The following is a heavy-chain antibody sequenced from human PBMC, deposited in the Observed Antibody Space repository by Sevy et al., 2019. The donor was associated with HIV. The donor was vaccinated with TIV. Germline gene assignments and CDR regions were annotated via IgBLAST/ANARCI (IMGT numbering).Heavy chain of an antibody. D-gene: IGHD3-9*01. CDR2: ISGSGGST. V-gene: IGHV3-23*01. CDR1: GFTFSSYA. J-gene: IGHJ4*02. CDR3: ARDYYDILTGYLGTLYGPVDY. Sequence: GGSLRLSCAASGFTFSSYAMSWVRQAPGKGLEWVSAISGSGGSTYYADSVKGRFTISRDNSKNTLYLQMNSLRAEDTAVYYCARDYYDILTGYLGTLYGPVDYWGQGTLVTVSS.